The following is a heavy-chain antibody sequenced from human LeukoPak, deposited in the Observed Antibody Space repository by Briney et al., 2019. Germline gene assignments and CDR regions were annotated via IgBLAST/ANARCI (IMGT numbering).Heavy chain of an antibody. CDR2: IYYSGTT. CDR1: GGSVSSGSYY. Sequence: PSETLSLTCIVSGGSVSSGSYYWSWIRQPPGKGPEWIGYIYYSGTTNYNPSLKSRVTISVDTSKNQFSLNLSSVTAADTAVYYCARGAYYFDYWGQGTLVTVSS. CDR3: ARGAYYFDY. J-gene: IGHJ4*02. V-gene: IGHV4-61*01.